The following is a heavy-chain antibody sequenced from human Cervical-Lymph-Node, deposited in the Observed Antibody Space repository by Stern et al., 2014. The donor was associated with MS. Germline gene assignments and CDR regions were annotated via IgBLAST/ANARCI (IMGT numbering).Heavy chain of an antibody. CDR2: KTHDGSNQ. CDR3: VRTESFYYYDGMDV. CDR1: GSTFSKSA. J-gene: IGHJ6*02. V-gene: IGHV3-30*09. Sequence: VQLVESGGGVVQPGRSLRLSCADSGSTFSKSAMHWVRQAPGKGLEWVAVKTHDGSNQQYGDSVKGRLAISRDNSRNTLSLEIYSLRAEDTAVYYCVRTESFYYYDGMDVWGHGTTVIVSS.